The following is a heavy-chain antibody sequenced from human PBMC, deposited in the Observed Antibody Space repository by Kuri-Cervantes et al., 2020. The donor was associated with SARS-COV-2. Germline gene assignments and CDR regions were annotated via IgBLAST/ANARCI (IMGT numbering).Heavy chain of an antibody. Sequence: SETLSLTCTVSGGSISSSSYYWGWLRQPPGKGLGWIGSIYYSGSTYYNPSLKSRVTISVDTSKNQCSLKLSSVTAADTAVYYCATLLGWFSGTRPSYFDYWGQGTLVTVSS. V-gene: IGHV4-39*07. CDR3: ATLLGWFSGTRPSYFDY. J-gene: IGHJ4*02. CDR1: GGSISSSSYY. CDR2: IYYSGST. D-gene: IGHD1-26*01.